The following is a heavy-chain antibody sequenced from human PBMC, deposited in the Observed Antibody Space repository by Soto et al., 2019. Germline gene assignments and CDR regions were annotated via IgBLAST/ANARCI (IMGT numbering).Heavy chain of an antibody. D-gene: IGHD2-2*03. CDR1: GDSVSSDPYS. CDR3: ANGRGYCISTSCYDNLGHYGMDV. Sequence: PSETLSLTCSVSGDSVSSDPYSWSWILHPPGKGLEWTGYIYFSGTTNYNPSLKSRVTISVDTSKNQFSLKLSSVTAADTAVYYCANGRGYCISTSCYDNLGHYGMDVWGQGTTVTVSS. CDR2: IYFSGTT. J-gene: IGHJ6*02. V-gene: IGHV4-61*01.